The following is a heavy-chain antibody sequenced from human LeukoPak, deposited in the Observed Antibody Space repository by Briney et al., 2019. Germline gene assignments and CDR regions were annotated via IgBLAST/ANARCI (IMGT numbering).Heavy chain of an antibody. CDR3: ATAIVVVVASTAAFDI. D-gene: IGHD2-15*01. CDR1: GYTLTELS. CDR2: FDPEDGET. V-gene: IGHV1-24*01. J-gene: IGHJ3*02. Sequence: ASVKVSCKVSGYTLTELSMYWVRQAPGTGLEWMGGFDPEDGETIYAQKFQGRVTMTEDTSTDTAYMELTSLRSEDTAVYYCATAIVVVVASTAAFDIWGQGTMVTVSS.